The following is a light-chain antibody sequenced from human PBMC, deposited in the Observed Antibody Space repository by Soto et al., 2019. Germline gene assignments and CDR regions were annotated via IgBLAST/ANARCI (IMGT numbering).Light chain of an antibody. CDR2: GNS. CDR3: QSYDSSLSTSI. J-gene: IGLJ2*01. V-gene: IGLV1-40*01. Sequence: QSVLTQPPSVSGAPGQRVTISCTGSSSNIGAGYDIHWYQHIPGTAPKLLIYGNSNRPSGVPDRFSGSKSGTSASLAITGLQAEDEADYYCQSYDSSLSTSIFGGGTKLTVL. CDR1: SSNIGAGYD.